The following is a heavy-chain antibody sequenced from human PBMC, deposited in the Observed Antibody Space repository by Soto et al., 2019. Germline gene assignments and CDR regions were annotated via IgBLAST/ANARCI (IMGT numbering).Heavy chain of an antibody. CDR3: AKSSTAEHYYYGMDV. CDR1: GLTFSSYG. D-gene: IGHD4-4*01. V-gene: IGHV3-30*18. CDR2: ISYDGSKK. J-gene: IGHJ6*02. Sequence: QVYLVEAGGGVVQPGRSLRLSCAVSGLTFSSYGMHWVRQAPGKGLEWVAVISYDGSKKYYADSVKGRFTISRDNSKNTVYLQMNSLRPEDTAVYYCAKSSTAEHYYYGMDVWGQGTTVTVSS.